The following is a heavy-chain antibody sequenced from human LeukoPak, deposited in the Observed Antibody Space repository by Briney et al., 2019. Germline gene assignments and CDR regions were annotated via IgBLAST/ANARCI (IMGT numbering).Heavy chain of an antibody. CDR3: ATGGGSGPYFQE. Sequence: ASVNVSCKVSGYTLTELSMHWVRQAPGRGLEWMGGFDSEDGERIYAQKFQGRVTMTEDTSTDTAYMELSSLRAEDTAVYYCATGGGSGPYFQEWGQGTLVTVSS. J-gene: IGHJ1*01. V-gene: IGHV1-24*01. CDR1: GYTLTELS. CDR2: FDSEDGER. D-gene: IGHD3-3*01.